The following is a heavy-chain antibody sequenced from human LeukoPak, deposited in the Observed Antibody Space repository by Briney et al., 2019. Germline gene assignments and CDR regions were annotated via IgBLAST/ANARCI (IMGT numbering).Heavy chain of an antibody. CDR3: TRGSPVVYFDF. CDR1: GFTFRNYS. V-gene: IGHV3-23*01. Sequence: GGSLRLSCAGSGFTFRNYSMSWVRQAPGKGLEWVSHISANTASTYYADSVKGRFTISRDNSKNTLYMQMNSLRAEDTAVYYCTRGSPVVYFDFWGQGTLVTVSS. J-gene: IGHJ4*02. CDR2: ISANTAST.